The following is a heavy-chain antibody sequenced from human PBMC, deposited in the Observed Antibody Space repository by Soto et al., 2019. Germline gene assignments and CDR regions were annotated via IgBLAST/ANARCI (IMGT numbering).Heavy chain of an antibody. Sequence: QVQLVESGGGVVQPGRSLRLSCAASGFTFSSYGMHWVRQAPVKGLEWVAVIWYDGSNKYYADSVKGRFTISRDNSKNTLYLQMNSLRAEDTAVYYCARDRLAGYYYDTDAFDIWGQGTMVTVSS. V-gene: IGHV3-33*01. CDR1: GFTFSSYG. J-gene: IGHJ3*02. CDR3: ARDRLAGYYYDTDAFDI. CDR2: IWYDGSNK. D-gene: IGHD3-22*01.